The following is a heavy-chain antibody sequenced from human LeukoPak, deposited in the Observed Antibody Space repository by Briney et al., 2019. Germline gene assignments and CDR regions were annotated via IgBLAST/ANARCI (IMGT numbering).Heavy chain of an antibody. CDR3: ARDHPSGSYYHH. CDR1: GLSVSSNY. D-gene: IGHD1-26*01. CDR2: IYRDGSS. J-gene: IGHJ1*01. V-gene: IGHV3-66*01. Sequence: GGSVTLSCVASGLSVSSNYMSWVRQAPGKGLEWVSVIYRDGSSYYAESVKGRFTISRENAKNTLYLQMNSLRAEDTAVYYCARDHPSGSYYHHWGQGTLVTVSS.